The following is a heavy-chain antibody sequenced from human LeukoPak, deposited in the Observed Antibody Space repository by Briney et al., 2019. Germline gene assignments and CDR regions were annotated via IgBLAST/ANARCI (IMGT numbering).Heavy chain of an antibody. CDR3: ARDAPPYCSSTSCLSL. V-gene: IGHV1-18*01. D-gene: IGHD2-2*01. Sequence: ASVKVSCKSSGYTFTTYGITWVRQAPGQGLEWMGWISTDNGDTNYAQKLQGRVTMTTDTSTSTAYMELRSLRSDDTAVYYCARDAPPYCSSTSCLSLWGQGTLVTVSS. CDR2: ISTDNGDT. J-gene: IGHJ4*02. CDR1: GYTFTTYG.